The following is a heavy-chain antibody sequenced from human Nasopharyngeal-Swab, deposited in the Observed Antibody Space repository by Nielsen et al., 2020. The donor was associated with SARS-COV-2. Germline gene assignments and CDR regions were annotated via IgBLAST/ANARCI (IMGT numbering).Heavy chain of an antibody. D-gene: IGHD3-22*01. J-gene: IGHJ5*02. CDR2: IYYSGST. Sequence: WIRQPPGKGLEWIGSIYYSGSTNYNPSLKSRVTISVDTSKNQFSLKLSSVTAADTAVYYCARRGLITMIHRWFDPWGQGTLVTVSS. V-gene: IGHV4-39*07. CDR3: ARRGLITMIHRWFDP.